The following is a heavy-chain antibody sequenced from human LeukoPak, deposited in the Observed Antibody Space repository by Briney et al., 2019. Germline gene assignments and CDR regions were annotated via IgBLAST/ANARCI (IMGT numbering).Heavy chain of an antibody. D-gene: IGHD7-27*01. J-gene: IGHJ3*02. CDR2: INHSGST. V-gene: IGHV4-34*01. CDR3: ARSKWGYAFDI. Sequence: SETLSLTCAVYGGSFSGYYWSWIRQPPGKGLEWIGEINHSGSTNYNPSLKSRVTTSVDTSKNQFSLKLSSVTAADTAVYYCARSKWGYAFDIWGQGTMVTVSS. CDR1: GGSFSGYY.